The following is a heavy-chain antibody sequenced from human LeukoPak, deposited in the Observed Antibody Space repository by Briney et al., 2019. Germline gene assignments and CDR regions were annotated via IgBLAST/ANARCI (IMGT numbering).Heavy chain of an antibody. CDR3: AKVDRNYYDSSAPRGSPSPANAFDI. CDR1: GGSISSGDYY. V-gene: IGHV4-30-4*08. J-gene: IGHJ3*02. CDR2: IYYSGST. D-gene: IGHD3-22*01. Sequence: SQTLSLTCTVSGGSISSGDYYWSWIRQPPGKGLEWIGYIYYSGSTYYNPSLKSRVTISVDTSKNQFSLKLSSVTAADTAVYYCAKVDRNYYDSSAPRGSPSPANAFDIWGQGTMVTVSS.